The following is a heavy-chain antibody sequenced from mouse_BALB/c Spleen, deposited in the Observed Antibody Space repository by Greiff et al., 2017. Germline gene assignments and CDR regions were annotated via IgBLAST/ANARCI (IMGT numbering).Heavy chain of an antibody. CDR3: ARSLYYYGSSYGFDY. D-gene: IGHD1-1*01. V-gene: IGHV1-77*01. CDR2: IYPGSGNT. CDR1: GYTFTDYY. J-gene: IGHJ2*01. Sequence: VQLQESGAELARPGASVKLSCKASGYTFTDYYINWVKQRTGQGLEWIGEIYPGSGNTYYNEKFKGKATLTADKSSSTAYMQLSSLTSEDSAVYFCARSLYYYGSSYGFDYWGQGTTLTVSS.